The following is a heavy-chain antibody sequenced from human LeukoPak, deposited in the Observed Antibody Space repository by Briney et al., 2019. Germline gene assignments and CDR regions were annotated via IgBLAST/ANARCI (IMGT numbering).Heavy chain of an antibody. CDR1: GYIFTSYW. D-gene: IGHD3-22*01. Sequence: GGSLRLSCNGSGYIFTSYWIGWVRQMPGKGLEWMGIIYPGDSDTRYSPSFQGQVTISADKSISTAYLQWSSLKASDTAMYYCARLPDYYDSSGYYSYDYGMDVWGQGTTVTVSS. CDR2: IYPGDSDT. V-gene: IGHV5-51*01. J-gene: IGHJ6*02. CDR3: ARLPDYYDSSGYYSYDYGMDV.